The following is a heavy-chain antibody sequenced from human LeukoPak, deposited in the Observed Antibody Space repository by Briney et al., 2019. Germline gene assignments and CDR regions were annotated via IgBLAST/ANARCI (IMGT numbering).Heavy chain of an antibody. CDR1: GFTFSNYW. D-gene: IGHD3-22*01. V-gene: IGHV3-7*01. J-gene: IGHJ3*02. Sequence: GGSLRLSCAASGFTFSNYWMSWVRQAPGKGLEWVANIKQDGSEKYYVDSVKGRFTISRDNAKNSLYLQMNSLRAEDTAVYYCARDPENLFTMIVRDVFNIWGQGTMVTVSS. CDR2: IKQDGSEK. CDR3: ARDPENLFTMIVRDVFNI.